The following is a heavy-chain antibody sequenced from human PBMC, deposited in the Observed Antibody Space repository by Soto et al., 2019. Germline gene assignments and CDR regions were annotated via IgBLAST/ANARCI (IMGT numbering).Heavy chain of an antibody. Sequence: GSLRLSCAASGFTFSSYGMHWVRQAPGKGLEWVAVISYDGRNKYYADAVKGRFTISRDNSKNTLYLQMSSLRAEDTAVYYCVKDGSSGWPYFYDMDVWGQGTTVTVSS. V-gene: IGHV3-30*18. CDR3: VKDGSSGWPYFYDMDV. J-gene: IGHJ6*02. CDR1: GFTFSSYG. D-gene: IGHD6-19*01. CDR2: ISYDGRNK.